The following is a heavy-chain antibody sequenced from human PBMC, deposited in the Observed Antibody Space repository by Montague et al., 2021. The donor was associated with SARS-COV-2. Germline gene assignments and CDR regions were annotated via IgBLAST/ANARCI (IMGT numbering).Heavy chain of an antibody. Sequence: CAISGGSVSRNSAARNWIRQSPSRGLDWLGRTYYMSKWYNDYAVSVKSRITINPDTSKNQISLQLNSVTPEDTAVYYCARTSASSDYWGQGTLVTVSS. CDR3: ARTSASSDY. CDR2: TYYMSKWYN. V-gene: IGHV6-1*01. CDR1: GGSVSRNSAA. J-gene: IGHJ4*02. D-gene: IGHD1-26*01.